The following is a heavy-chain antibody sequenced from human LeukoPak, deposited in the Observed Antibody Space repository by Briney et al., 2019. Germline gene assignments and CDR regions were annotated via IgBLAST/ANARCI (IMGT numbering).Heavy chain of an antibody. J-gene: IGHJ5*02. CDR3: ARGLYSSSRIWFDP. D-gene: IGHD6-6*01. CDR2: MNPNSGNT. Sequence: ASVKVSCKASGYTFTSYDINWARHATGQGLEWMGWMNPNSGNTGYAQKFQGRVTMTRNTSISTAYMELSSLRSEDTAVYYCARGLYSSSRIWFDPWGQGTLVTVSS. V-gene: IGHV1-8*01. CDR1: GYTFTSYD.